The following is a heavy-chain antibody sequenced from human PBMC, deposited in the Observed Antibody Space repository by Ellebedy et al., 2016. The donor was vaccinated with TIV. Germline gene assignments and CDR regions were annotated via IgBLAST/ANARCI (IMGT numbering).Heavy chain of an antibody. CDR2: IYYSGST. CDR1: GGSISSYY. J-gene: IGHJ4*02. D-gene: IGHD3-10*01. CDR3: ARHAPGYYDY. V-gene: IGHV4-59*08. Sequence: MPSETLSLTCTVSGGSISSYYWSWIRQPPGKGLEWIGYIYYSGSTSYNPSLKRRVTISVDTSKNQFSLKLSSVTAADTAVYYCARHAPGYYDYWGQGTLVTVSS.